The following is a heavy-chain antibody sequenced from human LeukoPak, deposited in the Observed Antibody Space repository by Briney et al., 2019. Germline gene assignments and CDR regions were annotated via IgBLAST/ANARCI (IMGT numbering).Heavy chain of an antibody. CDR3: VREKAITMVRGAKLHNWFDP. J-gene: IGHJ5*02. CDR1: GYTFTSYG. Sequence: GASVKVSCKASGYTFTSYGISWVRQAPGQGLEWMGWISAYNGNTNYAQKLQGRVTMTTDTSTNTAYMELGSLRFDDTAVYYCVREKAITMVRGAKLHNWFDPWGQGTLVTVSS. V-gene: IGHV1-18*01. D-gene: IGHD3-10*01. CDR2: ISAYNGNT.